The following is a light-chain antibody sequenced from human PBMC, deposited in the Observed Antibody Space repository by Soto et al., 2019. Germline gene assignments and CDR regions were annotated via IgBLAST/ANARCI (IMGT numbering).Light chain of an antibody. CDR3: QQRSNWPIT. V-gene: IGKV3D-20*02. Sequence: EIVLTQSPGTLSLFPGERATLSCRASQSVSNNYLAWYQQKPGQAPRLLIYGASRRAAGIPDRFSGSGSGTDFTLTISSLEPEDFAVYYCQQRSNWPITFGQGTRLEIK. CDR1: QSVSNNY. CDR2: GAS. J-gene: IGKJ5*01.